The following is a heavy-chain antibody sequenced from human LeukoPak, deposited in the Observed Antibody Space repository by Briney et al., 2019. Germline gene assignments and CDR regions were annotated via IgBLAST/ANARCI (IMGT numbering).Heavy chain of an antibody. Sequence: GGSLRLSCAASGFTFSSYAMHWDRQAPGKGLEWVAVISYDGSNKYYADSVKGRFTISRDNSKNTLYLQMNSLRAEDTAVYYCAGDPGYSGYDANFDYWGQGTLVTVSS. V-gene: IGHV3-30*04. CDR1: GFTFSSYA. CDR3: AGDPGYSGYDANFDY. D-gene: IGHD5-12*01. CDR2: ISYDGSNK. J-gene: IGHJ4*02.